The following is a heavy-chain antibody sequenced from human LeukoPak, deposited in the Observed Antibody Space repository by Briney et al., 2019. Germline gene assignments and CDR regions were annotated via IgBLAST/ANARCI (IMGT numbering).Heavy chain of an antibody. V-gene: IGHV4-30-4*01. CDR1: GGSISSGDYY. CDR3: ARERMVRGAPTYFYYGLDV. D-gene: IGHD3-10*01. J-gene: IGHJ6*02. Sequence: SETLSLTCTVSGGSISSGDYYWSWIRQPPGKGLERIGYIYYSGSTYYNPSLKSRVTISVDTSKNQFSLKLSSVTAADTAVYYCARERMVRGAPTYFYYGLDVWGQRTTVTVSS. CDR2: IYYSGST.